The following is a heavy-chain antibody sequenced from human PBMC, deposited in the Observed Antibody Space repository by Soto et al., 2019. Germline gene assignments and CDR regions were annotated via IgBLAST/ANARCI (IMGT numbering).Heavy chain of an antibody. D-gene: IGHD2-2*02. CDR2: INAGNGNT. Sequence: QVQLVQSGAEVKKPGASVKVSCKASGYTFTSYAMHWVRQAPGQRLEWMGWINAGNGNTKYSQKFKGRVTITRDTSASTAYMELSSLRSEDTAVYYCARDRVRPLGVVPAAIGYWGQGTLVTVSS. V-gene: IGHV1-3*01. J-gene: IGHJ4*02. CDR3: ARDRVRPLGVVPAAIGY. CDR1: GYTFTSYA.